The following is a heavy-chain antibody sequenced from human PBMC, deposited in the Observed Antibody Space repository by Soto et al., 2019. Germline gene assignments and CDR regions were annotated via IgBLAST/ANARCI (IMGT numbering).Heavy chain of an antibody. CDR2: IIPIFGTA. CDR1: GGTFSSYA. CDR3: ARGTSYRYYFDY. V-gene: IGHV1-69*13. D-gene: IGHD2-2*01. Sequence: GASVKVSCKASGGTFSSYAISWVRQAPGQGLEWMGGIIPIFGTANYAQKFQGRVTITADESTSTAYMELSSLRSEDTAVYYCARGTSYRYYFDYWGQGTLGTVSS. J-gene: IGHJ4*02.